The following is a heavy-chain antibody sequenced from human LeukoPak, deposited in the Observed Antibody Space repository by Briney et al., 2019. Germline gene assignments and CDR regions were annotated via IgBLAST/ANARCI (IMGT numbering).Heavy chain of an antibody. CDR3: AKDRSNSLDY. CDR2: IWYDGTNK. CDR1: GFAFRSYG. Sequence: PGGSLRLSCAASGFAFRSYGMHWVRQAPGKGLEWVAVIWYDGTNKYYADSVKGRFTISRDNSNNTLYLQMNNLRAEDTAVYYCAKDRSNSLDYWGQGTLVTVSS. J-gene: IGHJ4*02. V-gene: IGHV3-33*06. D-gene: IGHD6-13*01.